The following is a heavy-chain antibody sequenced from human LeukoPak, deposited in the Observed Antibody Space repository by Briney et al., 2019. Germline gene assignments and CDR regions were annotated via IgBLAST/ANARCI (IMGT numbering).Heavy chain of an antibody. J-gene: IGHJ6*03. CDR2: INPNSGGT. CDR3: AKGLYYYDSSGYMDV. D-gene: IGHD3-22*01. Sequence: ASVKVSCKASGYTFTGYYMHWVRQAPGQGLEWMGWINPNSGGTNYAQKFQGRVTMTRDTSISTAYMELSRLRSDDTAVYYCAKGLYYYDSSGYMDVWGEGTTVTVSS. V-gene: IGHV1-2*02. CDR1: GYTFTGYY.